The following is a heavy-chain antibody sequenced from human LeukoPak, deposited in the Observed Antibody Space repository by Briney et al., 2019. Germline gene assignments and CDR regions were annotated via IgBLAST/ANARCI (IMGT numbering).Heavy chain of an antibody. V-gene: IGHV3-33*01. CDR1: GFTFSSYG. J-gene: IGHJ4*02. CDR3: ARDYSGRRYSSSWSRFDY. D-gene: IGHD6-13*01. CDR2: IWYDGSNK. Sequence: GRSLRLSCAAPGFTFSSYGMHWVRQAPGKGLEWVAVIWYDGSNKYYADSVKGRFTISRDNSKNTLYLQMNSLRAEDTAVYYCARDYSGRRYSSSWSRFDYWGQGTLVTVSS.